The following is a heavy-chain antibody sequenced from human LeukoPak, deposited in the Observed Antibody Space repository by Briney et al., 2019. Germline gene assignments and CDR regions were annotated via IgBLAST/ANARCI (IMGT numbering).Heavy chain of an antibody. CDR3: ARGSYIAAADY. CDR1: GGSISSGSYY. D-gene: IGHD6-13*01. Sequence: SETLSLTCTVSGGSISSGSYYWSWIRQPAGKGLEWIGRIYTSGSTNYNPSLKSRVTISVDTSKNQFSLKLSSVTAADTAVYYCARGSYIAAADYWGQGTLVTVSS. V-gene: IGHV4-61*02. CDR2: IYTSGST. J-gene: IGHJ4*02.